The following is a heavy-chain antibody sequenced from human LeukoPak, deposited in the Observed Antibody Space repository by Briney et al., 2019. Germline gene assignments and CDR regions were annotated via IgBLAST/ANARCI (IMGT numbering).Heavy chain of an antibody. CDR1: GFTFSSYA. Sequence: PGGSLRLSCAASGFTFSSYAMSWVRQAPGKGLEWVSAISGSGGSTYYADSVKGRFTISRDNSKNTLYLQMHSLRAEDTAVYYCAKDRPYISSWYGCSTPWGQGTLVTVSS. J-gene: IGHJ5*02. D-gene: IGHD6-13*01. V-gene: IGHV3-23*01. CDR3: AKDRPYISSWYGCSTP. CDR2: ISGSGGST.